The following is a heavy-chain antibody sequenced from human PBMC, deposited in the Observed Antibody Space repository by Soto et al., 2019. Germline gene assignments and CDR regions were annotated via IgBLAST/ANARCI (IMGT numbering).Heavy chain of an antibody. CDR2: ISSSGSTT. J-gene: IGHJ4*02. V-gene: IGHV3-48*02. CDR1: GFTFSNFH. D-gene: IGHD3-22*01. CDR3: ARDAFDYDTTGYHSGY. Sequence: EVQLVESGGGLVQPGGSLRLSCGASGFTFSNFHMNWVRQAPGKGLEWVSYISSSGSTTYYVDSVKGRFTISRDNARNSLFLQMSSLRDADTAVYYCARDAFDYDTTGYHSGYWGQGTLVTVSS.